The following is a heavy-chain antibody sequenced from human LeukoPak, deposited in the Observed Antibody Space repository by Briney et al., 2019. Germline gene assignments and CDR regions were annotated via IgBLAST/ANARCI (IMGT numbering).Heavy chain of an antibody. CDR3: ARDQVDYYDSSGYSV. V-gene: IGHV1-69*05. Sequence: SVKVSCKASGGTFSSYAISWVRQAPGQGLEWMGRIIPIFGTANYAQKFQGRVTITTDESTSTAYMELSSLRSEDTTVYYCARDQVDYYDSSGYSVWGQGTLVTVSS. J-gene: IGHJ4*02. CDR2: IIPIFGTA. CDR1: GGTFSSYA. D-gene: IGHD3-22*01.